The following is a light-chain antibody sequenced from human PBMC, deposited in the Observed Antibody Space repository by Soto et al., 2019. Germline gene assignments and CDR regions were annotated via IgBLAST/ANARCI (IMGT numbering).Light chain of an antibody. J-gene: IGKJ5*01. CDR3: QQRSNWPAIP. CDR1: QSISSY. V-gene: IGKV3-11*01. Sequence: ETMFTQSPATRSLSPGERATLSCRASQSISSYLAWYQQKPGQAPRLLIYDASNRATGIPDRFSSSGSWTDLTRTFNCLESEDFAVYCYQQRSNWPAIPFCHVTILEIK. CDR2: DAS.